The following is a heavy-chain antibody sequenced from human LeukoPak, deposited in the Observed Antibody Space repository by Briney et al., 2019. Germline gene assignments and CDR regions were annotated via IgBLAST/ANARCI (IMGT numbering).Heavy chain of an antibody. CDR3: ARGGRYYDTSGFYQRGQYYGMDV. Sequence: GESLRLSCAGSGFTFTDSAINWVRQAPGKGLEWVSAIGIAGDTYYPASVKGRFTISRENAENSLYLQMNSLRAEDTAVYYCARGGRYYDTSGFYQRGQYYGMDVWGQGTTVTVSS. CDR1: GFTFTDSA. D-gene: IGHD3-22*01. V-gene: IGHV3-13*01. J-gene: IGHJ6*02. CDR2: IGIAGDT.